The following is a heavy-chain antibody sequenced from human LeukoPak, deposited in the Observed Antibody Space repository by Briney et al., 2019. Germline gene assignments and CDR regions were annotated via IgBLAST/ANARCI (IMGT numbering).Heavy chain of an antibody. CDR1: GFTVSSNY. V-gene: IGHV3-66*02. J-gene: IGHJ4*02. CDR2: IYSGGST. CDR3: AADYDSSGYYYGD. D-gene: IGHD3-22*01. Sequence: GGSLRLSCAAPGFTVSSNYMSWVRQAPGKGLEWVSVIYSGGSTYYADSVKGRFTISRDNSKNTLYLQMNSLRAEDTAVYYCAADYDSSGYYYGDWGQGTLVTVSS.